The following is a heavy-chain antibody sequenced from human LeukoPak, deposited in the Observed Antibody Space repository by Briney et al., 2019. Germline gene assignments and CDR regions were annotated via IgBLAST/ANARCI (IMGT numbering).Heavy chain of an antibody. CDR1: GYSIGSGHY. J-gene: IGHJ3*02. CDR3: ARHLRFGSSALPRDVFDI. V-gene: IGHV4-38-2*02. D-gene: IGHD1-26*01. CDR2: MYQTGSS. Sequence: SETLSLTCSVSGYSIGSGHYWGWIRQPPGKGLEWIGSMYQTGSSYYNPSLNSRVTISLDTSKNQVSLKLTSVTATDTAVYYCARHLRFGSSALPRDVFDIWGRGTVVSVSS.